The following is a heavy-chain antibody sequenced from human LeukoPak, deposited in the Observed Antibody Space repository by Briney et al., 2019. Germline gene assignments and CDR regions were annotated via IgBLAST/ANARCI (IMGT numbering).Heavy chain of an antibody. J-gene: IGHJ3*02. CDR1: GGSISSYY. V-gene: IGHV4-59*01. Sequence: SETLSLTCTVSGGSISSYYWSWTRQPPGKGQEWIGYMYYSESTNYNPFLKSRVTISVDTSKNQFSLKLSSVTAADTAVYYCARGGSVWFGEFLLAFDIWGQGTMVTVSS. D-gene: IGHD3-10*01. CDR3: ARGGSVWFGEFLLAFDI. CDR2: MYYSEST.